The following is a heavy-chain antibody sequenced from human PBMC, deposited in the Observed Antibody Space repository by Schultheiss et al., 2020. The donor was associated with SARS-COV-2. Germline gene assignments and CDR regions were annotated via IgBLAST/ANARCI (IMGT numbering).Heavy chain of an antibody. J-gene: IGHJ6*03. CDR1: GYTFTSYG. V-gene: IGHV1-18*01. D-gene: IGHD6-6*01. CDR2: ISAYNGNT. CDR3: ARVIAARRFPLKSNYMDV. Sequence: ASVKVSCKASGYTFTSYGISWVRQAPGQGLEWMGWISAYNGNTNYAQKLQGRVTMTTDTSTSTAYMELRSLRSDDTAVYYCARVIAARRFPLKSNYMDVWGKGTTVTVSS.